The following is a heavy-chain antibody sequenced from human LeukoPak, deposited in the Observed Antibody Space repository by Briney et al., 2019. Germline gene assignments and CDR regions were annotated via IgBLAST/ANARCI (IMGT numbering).Heavy chain of an antibody. CDR2: INPNSGGT. V-gene: IGHV1-2*02. D-gene: IGHD3-3*01. CDR3: ARDHRALRFLEWLPMLNY. Sequence: ASSKVSCKASGYTFTGYYMHWVRQAPGQGLVWMGWINPNSGGTNYAQKFQGRVTMTRDTSISTAYMELSRLRSDDTAVYYCARDHRALRFLEWLPMLNYWGQGTLVTASS. CDR1: GYTFTGYY. J-gene: IGHJ4*02.